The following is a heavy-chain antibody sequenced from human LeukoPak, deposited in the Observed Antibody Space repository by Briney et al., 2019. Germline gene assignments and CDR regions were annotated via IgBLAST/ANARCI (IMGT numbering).Heavy chain of an antibody. D-gene: IGHD2-2*01. Sequence: GGSLRLSCAASGFTFTSYGMHWVRQAPGKGLEWVAVISHDGSNKYYADSVKGRFTISRDNSKNTLYLQMNSLRAEDTAVYYCAKDGCSSTSCETDYWGQGTLVTVSS. V-gene: IGHV3-30*18. CDR3: AKDGCSSTSCETDY. CDR2: ISHDGSNK. J-gene: IGHJ4*02. CDR1: GFTFTSYG.